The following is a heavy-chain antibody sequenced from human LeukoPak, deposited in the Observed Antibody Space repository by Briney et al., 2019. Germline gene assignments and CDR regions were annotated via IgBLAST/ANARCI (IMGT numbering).Heavy chain of an antibody. D-gene: IGHD6-19*01. CDR1: GFIVSNSY. CDR2: LHTGGRT. CDR3: ARDPSGNLYFDY. Sequence: GGSLRLSCAASGFIVSNSYMSWVRQAPGKGLEWVSVLHTGGRTFYAASVMGRFTISTDNSKNTLFLQMNSLRAEATAVYYCARDPSGNLYFDYWGQGALVTVSS. J-gene: IGHJ4*02. V-gene: IGHV3-53*01.